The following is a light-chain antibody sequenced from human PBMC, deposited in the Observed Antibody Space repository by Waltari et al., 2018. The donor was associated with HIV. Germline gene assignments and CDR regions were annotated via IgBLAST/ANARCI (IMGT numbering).Light chain of an antibody. Sequence: DIRLTQSPSTLSAPTGDRVALTCRAGQNVGAFFAWDQQKPGKPPKLLIFQASTLEGGVPSRFSGSVSGSDFTLTINGLQSDDFATYYCHQDASFSGTFGQGTKVEL. V-gene: IGKV1-5*03. CDR1: QNVGAF. J-gene: IGKJ1*01. CDR2: QAS. CDR3: HQDASFSGT.